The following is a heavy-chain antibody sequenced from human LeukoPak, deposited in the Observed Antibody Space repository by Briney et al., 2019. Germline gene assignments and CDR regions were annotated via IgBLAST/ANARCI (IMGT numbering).Heavy chain of an antibody. D-gene: IGHD2/OR15-2a*01. J-gene: IGHJ4*02. Sequence: ASVKVSCKTSGYTFIGYYMHWVRQAPGQGLEWMGWINPKNGGANYAPSFQGRVTMTRDRSISTVYMELTRLTSDDTAVYYCARLLLAQLGVDYWGQGTLVTVSS. CDR1: GYTFIGYY. CDR2: INPKNGGA. V-gene: IGHV1-2*07. CDR3: ARLLLAQLGVDY.